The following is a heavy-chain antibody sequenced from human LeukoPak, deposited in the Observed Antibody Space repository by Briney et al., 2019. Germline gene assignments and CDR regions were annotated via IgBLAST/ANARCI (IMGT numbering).Heavy chain of an antibody. V-gene: IGHV4-4*07. Sequence: SETLSLTCTVSGGSISPYFWNWIRQPAGKGLEWIGRIYPSGSTNYSPSLKSRVTMSRDTSTNQFFLKLNSMTAADTAVYYCARGWEANLDVWGKGTTVTVSS. CDR1: GGSISPYF. J-gene: IGHJ6*04. CDR2: IYPSGST. D-gene: IGHD1-26*01. CDR3: ARGWEANLDV.